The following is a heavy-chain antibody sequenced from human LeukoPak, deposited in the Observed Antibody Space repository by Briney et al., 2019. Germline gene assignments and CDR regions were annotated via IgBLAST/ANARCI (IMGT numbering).Heavy chain of an antibody. CDR1: GFTFSSYA. J-gene: IGHJ4*02. CDR2: ISGSGGST. CDR3: AKDCEQWRRPPHFDY. Sequence: GGSLRLSCAASGFTFSSYAMSWVRQAPGKGLEWVSAISGSGGSTYYADSVKGRFTISRDNSKNTLYLQMNSLRAEDTAVYYCAKDCEQWRRPPHFDYWGQGTLVTVSS. D-gene: IGHD6-19*01. V-gene: IGHV3-23*01.